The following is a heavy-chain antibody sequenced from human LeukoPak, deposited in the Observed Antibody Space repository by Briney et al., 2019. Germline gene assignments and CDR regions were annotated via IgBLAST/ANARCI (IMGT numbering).Heavy chain of an antibody. V-gene: IGHV3-7*01. CDR2: IKKDGSET. J-gene: IGHJ5*02. CDR3: ARERLRFPNWFDP. Sequence: GGSLRLSCAASGFTFSTSWMSWVRQVPGKGMEWVANIKKDGSETYYVDSVKGRFTISRDNAKNSLYLQMNSLRDEDTAVYYCARERLRFPNWFDPWGQGTLVTVSS. CDR1: GFTFSTSW. D-gene: IGHD3-3*01.